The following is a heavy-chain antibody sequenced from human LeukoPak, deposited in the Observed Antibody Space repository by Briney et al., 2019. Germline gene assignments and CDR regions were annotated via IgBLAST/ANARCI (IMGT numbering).Heavy chain of an antibody. V-gene: IGHV4-59*11. CDR3: ARDYSGSLDY. CDR2: SQNSGCT. CDR1: GGSLSRAHG. Sequence: RPSETLSLTCTVSGGSLSRAHGWSWIRQPPGKGLEWIGYSQNSGCTNCNPSLKSRVTISVDTSKNQFSLKPSSVTAADTAVYYCARDYSGSLDYWGQGTLVTVSS. J-gene: IGHJ4*02. D-gene: IGHD3-10*01.